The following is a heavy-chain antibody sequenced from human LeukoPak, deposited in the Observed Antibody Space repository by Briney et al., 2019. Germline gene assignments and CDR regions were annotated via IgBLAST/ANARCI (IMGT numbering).Heavy chain of an antibody. CDR3: ARDTTVTTGFKY. V-gene: IGHV4-30-2*01. J-gene: IGHJ4*02. CDR1: GGSISSSSYY. D-gene: IGHD4-11*01. Sequence: TLSLTCTVSGGSISSSSYYWSWIRQPPGKGLEWIGYIYHSGSTYYNPSLKSRVTISVDRSKNQFSLKLSSVTAADTAVYYCARDTTVTTGFKYWGQGTLVTVSS. CDR2: IYHSGST.